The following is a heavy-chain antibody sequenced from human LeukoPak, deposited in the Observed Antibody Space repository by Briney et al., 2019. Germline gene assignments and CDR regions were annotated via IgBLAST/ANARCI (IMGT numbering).Heavy chain of an antibody. CDR1: GDTFTSNA. D-gene: IGHD3-3*01. CDR3: AKGKGFVGHFDF. CDR2: ITPILRTA. J-gene: IGHJ4*02. Sequence: ASVTVSCKASGDTFTSNAVSWVRQAPGQGLEWMGRITPILRTAEYAQKFQGRLTITADRSTSTAYMELSSLRSDDTAVYYCAKGKGFVGHFDFWGQGTLVTVSS. V-gene: IGHV1-69*04.